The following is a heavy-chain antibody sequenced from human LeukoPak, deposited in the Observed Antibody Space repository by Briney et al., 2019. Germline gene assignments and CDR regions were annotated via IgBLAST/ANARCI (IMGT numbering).Heavy chain of an antibody. CDR1: GFTFSSYA. J-gene: IGHJ4*02. CDR2: ISGSGGST. CDR3: ARESPTYSSGWYGFDY. V-gene: IGHV3-23*01. Sequence: PGGSLRLSCAASGFTFSSYAMSWVRQAPGKGLEWVSAISGSGGSTYYADSVKGRFTISRHNSKNTLYLQMNSLRAEDTAVYYCARESPTYSSGWYGFDYWGQGTLVTVSS. D-gene: IGHD6-19*01.